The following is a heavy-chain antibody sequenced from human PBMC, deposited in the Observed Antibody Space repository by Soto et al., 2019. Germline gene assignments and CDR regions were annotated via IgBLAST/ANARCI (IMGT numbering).Heavy chain of an antibody. Sequence: GASVKVSCKASGYTFTSYAMHWVRQAPGQRLEWMGWINAGNGNTKYSQKFQGRVTITRDTSASTAYMELSSLRSEDTAVYYCARDQGRGSFYYYYYMDVWGKGTTVTVSS. V-gene: IGHV1-3*01. CDR2: INAGNGNT. CDR1: GYTFTSYA. D-gene: IGHD2-15*01. J-gene: IGHJ6*03. CDR3: ARDQGRGSFYYYYYMDV.